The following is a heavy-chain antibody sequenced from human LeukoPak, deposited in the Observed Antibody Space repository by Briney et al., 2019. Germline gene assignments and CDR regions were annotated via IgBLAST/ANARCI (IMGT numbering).Heavy chain of an antibody. CDR1: GYTFTSYG. J-gene: IGHJ3*02. Sequence: VKVSCKASGYTFTSYGISWVRQAPGQGLEWMGWISAYNGNTNYAQKLQGRVTMTTDTSTSTAYMELRSLRSDDTAVYYCARDRRNYDSSGQDAFDIWGQGTMVTVSS. V-gene: IGHV1-18*01. CDR2: ISAYNGNT. D-gene: IGHD3-22*01. CDR3: ARDRRNYDSSGQDAFDI.